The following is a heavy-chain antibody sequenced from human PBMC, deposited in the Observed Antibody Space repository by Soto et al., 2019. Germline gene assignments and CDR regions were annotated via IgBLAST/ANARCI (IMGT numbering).Heavy chain of an antibody. Sequence: QVKLVESGGGVVQPGRSLRLSCAASGFNVSAYTMHWVRQAPGKGLEWVAVISSDGNHKYYTDSVKGRFTISRDTSTNTLYLKMNSLRAEDTAVYYCARWEQPLFDYWGKGTLVTVSA. J-gene: IGHJ4*02. D-gene: IGHD1-26*01. CDR2: ISSDGNHK. CDR3: ARWEQPLFDY. V-gene: IGHV3-30-3*01. CDR1: GFNVSAYT.